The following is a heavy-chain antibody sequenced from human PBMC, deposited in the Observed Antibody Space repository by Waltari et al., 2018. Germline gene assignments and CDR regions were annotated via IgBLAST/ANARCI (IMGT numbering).Heavy chain of an antibody. CDR2: IYYSGST. D-gene: IGHD6-19*01. CDR3: ARGQQWLVPFDY. CDR1: GGSLSSSSYY. J-gene: IGHJ4*02. V-gene: IGHV4-39*07. Sequence: QLQLQESGPGLVTPSETLSLTCTVSGGSLSSSSYYWGWIRQPPGKGLEWIGSIYYSGSTYYNPSLKSRVTISVDTSKNQFSLKLSSVTAADTAVYYCARGQQWLVPFDYWGQGTLVTVSS.